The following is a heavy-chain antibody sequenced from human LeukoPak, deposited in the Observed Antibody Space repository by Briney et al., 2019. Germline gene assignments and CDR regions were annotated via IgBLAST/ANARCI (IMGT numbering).Heavy chain of an antibody. D-gene: IGHD3-16*02. CDR1: GFTFSDYY. CDR2: ISSSGSTI. Sequence: PGGSLRLSCAASGFTFSDYYMSWIRQAPGKGLEWVSYISSSGSTIYYADSVKGRFTISRDNSKNTLYLQMNSLRAEDTAVYYCAKEHYDYVWGSYRYLYFDYWGQGTLVTVSS. V-gene: IGHV3-11*01. J-gene: IGHJ4*02. CDR3: AKEHYDYVWGSYRYLYFDY.